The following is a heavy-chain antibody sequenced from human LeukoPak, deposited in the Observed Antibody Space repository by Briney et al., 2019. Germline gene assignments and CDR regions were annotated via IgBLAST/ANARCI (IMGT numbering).Heavy chain of an antibody. CDR2: ISDDGSNK. Sequence: PGGSLRLSCAASGFTFSSYGMHWVRQAPGKGLEWVAVISDDGSNKYYADSVKGRFTISRDNYKNTLYLQMNSLRAEDTAVYYCAKDLELRYFDWLPSLGYWGQGTLVTVSS. CDR3: AKDLELRYFDWLPSLGY. J-gene: IGHJ4*02. V-gene: IGHV3-30*18. CDR1: GFTFSSYG. D-gene: IGHD3-9*01.